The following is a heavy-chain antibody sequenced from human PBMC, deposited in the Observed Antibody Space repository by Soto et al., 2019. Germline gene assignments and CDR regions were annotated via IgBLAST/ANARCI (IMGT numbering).Heavy chain of an antibody. D-gene: IGHD1-26*01. Sequence: QVQLVQSGAEVKKPGSSVKVSCKASGDTSSNYGVSWVRQAPGQGLEWMGGILPVFGTTTYARNFQGRITITADKSTSTVYMELTSLRSADTAPYYCARDPDAVVGTDYLYSGMDVWAQGATVTVSS. CDR1: GDTSSNYG. CDR3: ARDPDAVVGTDYLYSGMDV. J-gene: IGHJ6*02. CDR2: ILPVFGTT. V-gene: IGHV1-69*06.